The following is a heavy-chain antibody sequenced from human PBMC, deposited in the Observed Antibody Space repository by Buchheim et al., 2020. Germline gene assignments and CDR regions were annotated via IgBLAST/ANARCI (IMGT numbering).Heavy chain of an antibody. CDR2: IKQDGSEK. Sequence: EVQLVESGGGLVQPGGSLRLSCAASGFTFSSYWMSWVRQAPGKGLEWVANIKQDGSEKYYVDSVKGRFTISRDSAKNSLYLQMNSLRAEDTAVYYCARDRGIAAAGIRYFDLWGRGTL. V-gene: IGHV3-7*01. CDR1: GFTFSSYW. J-gene: IGHJ2*01. D-gene: IGHD6-13*01. CDR3: ARDRGIAAAGIRYFDL.